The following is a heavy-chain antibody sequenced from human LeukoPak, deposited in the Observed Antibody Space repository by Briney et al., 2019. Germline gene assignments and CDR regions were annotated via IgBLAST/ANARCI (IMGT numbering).Heavy chain of an antibody. V-gene: IGHV1-8*03. CDR1: GYTFTTHD. J-gene: IGHJ3*02. CDR2: MNPNSGNT. Sequence: GASVKVSCKASGYTFTTHDINWVRQATGQGLEWMGWMNPNSGNTGYAQKFQGRVTITRNTSISTAYMELSSLRSEDTAVYYCATQAGAFDIWGQGTMVTVSS. CDR3: ATQAGAFDI. D-gene: IGHD6-13*01.